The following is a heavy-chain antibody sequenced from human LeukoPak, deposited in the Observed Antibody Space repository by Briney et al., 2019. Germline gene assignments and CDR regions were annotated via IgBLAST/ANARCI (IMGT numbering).Heavy chain of an antibody. J-gene: IGHJ6*02. V-gene: IGHV1-24*01. CDR2: FDPEDGET. D-gene: IGHD3-3*01. CDR3: ATDVRERFLAEGLVGYYYGMDV. Sequence: ASVNVSCKVSGYTLTELSMHWVRQAPGKGLEWMGGFDPEDGETIYAQKFQGRVTMTEDTSTDTAYMELSSLRSEDTAVYYCATDVRERFLAEGLVGYYYGMDVWGQGTTVTVSS. CDR1: GYTLTELS.